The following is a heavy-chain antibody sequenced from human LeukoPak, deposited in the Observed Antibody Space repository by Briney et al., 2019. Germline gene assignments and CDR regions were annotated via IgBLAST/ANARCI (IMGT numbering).Heavy chain of an antibody. Sequence: ASVKVSCKASGYTFTNYGITWVRQAPGQGLEWMGWMNPNSGNTGYGQKFQGRVTMTRSTSMTTAYMELSSLRSEDTAIYYCARVEFNGGYSHLYWGQGTLLTVSS. J-gene: IGHJ4*02. V-gene: IGHV1-8*02. D-gene: IGHD5-12*01. CDR3: ARVEFNGGYSHLY. CDR2: MNPNSGNT. CDR1: GYTFTNYG.